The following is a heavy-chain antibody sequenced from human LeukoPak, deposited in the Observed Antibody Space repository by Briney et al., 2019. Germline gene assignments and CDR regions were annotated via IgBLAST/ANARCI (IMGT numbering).Heavy chain of an antibody. J-gene: IGHJ4*02. CDR2: INHSGST. V-gene: IGHV4-34*01. CDR1: GGSFSGYY. D-gene: IGHD3-9*01. CDR3: ARLTSRN. Sequence: SETLSLTCAVYGGSFSGYYWSWIRQPPGKGLEWIGEINHSGSTNYNPSLKGRVTISVDTSKNQFSLKLSSVTAADTAVYYCARLTSRNWGQGTLVTVSS.